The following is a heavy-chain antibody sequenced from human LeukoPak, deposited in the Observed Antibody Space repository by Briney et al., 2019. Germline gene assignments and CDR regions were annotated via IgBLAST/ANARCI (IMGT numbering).Heavy chain of an antibody. CDR3: ARAEGGKTLDY. J-gene: IGHJ4*02. CDR2: IYYSGST. V-gene: IGHV4-31*03. CDR1: GGSIRSGGYY. Sequence: SQTLSLICSVSGGSIRSGGYYWSWIRQHPGKGLEWIGYIYYSGSTYYNPSLKSRVTISVDTSKNQFSLKLSSVTAADTAVYYCARAEGGKTLDYWGQGTLATVSS. D-gene: IGHD4-23*01.